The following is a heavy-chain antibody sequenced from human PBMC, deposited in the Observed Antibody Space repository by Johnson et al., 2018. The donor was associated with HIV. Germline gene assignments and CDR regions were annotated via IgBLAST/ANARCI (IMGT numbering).Heavy chain of an antibody. CDR2: ISSDASDK. Sequence: QVQLVESGGGVVQPGRSLRLSCAASGFTFSPYAIHWVRQSPGYGLEWVAVISSDASDKYYADSVKGRFTVSRDNSKQTLYLEMKGLRAEDTAVYFCAREDYHFDGSEHVRGLLDIWGQGTMVTVSS. J-gene: IGHJ3*02. CDR3: AREDYHFDGSEHVRGLLDI. CDR1: GFTFSPYA. V-gene: IGHV3-30*04. D-gene: IGHD3-22*01.